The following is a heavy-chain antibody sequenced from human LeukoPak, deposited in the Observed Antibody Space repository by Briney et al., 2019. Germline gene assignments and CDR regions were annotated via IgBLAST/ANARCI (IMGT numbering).Heavy chain of an antibody. CDR2: IYYSGST. CDR3: ARETGSRDNWFDP. J-gene: IGHJ5*02. V-gene: IGHV4-31*03. CDR1: GGSISSGGYY. D-gene: IGHD1-14*01. Sequence: SETLSLTCTVSGGSISSGGYYWRWVRQHRGGGLGWIVYIYYSGSTYYNPSLKSRVTTSVDTSKNQFSLKLSSVTAADTAVYYCARETGSRDNWFDPWGPGTLVTVSS.